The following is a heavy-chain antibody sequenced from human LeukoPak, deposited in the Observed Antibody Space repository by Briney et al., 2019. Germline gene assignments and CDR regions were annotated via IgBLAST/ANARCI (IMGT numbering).Heavy chain of an antibody. Sequence: SVKVSCKASGCTFSSYAISWVRQAPGQGLEWMGRIIPIFGTANYAQKFQGRVTITTDESTSTAYMELSSLRSEDTAVYYCAVESGSSGFLPFDYWGQGTLVTVSS. J-gene: IGHJ4*02. CDR3: AVESGSSGFLPFDY. D-gene: IGHD6-19*01. CDR1: GCTFSSYA. V-gene: IGHV1-69*05. CDR2: IIPIFGTA.